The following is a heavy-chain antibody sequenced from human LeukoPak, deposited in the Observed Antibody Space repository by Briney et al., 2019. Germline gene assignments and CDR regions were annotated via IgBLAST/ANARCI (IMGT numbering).Heavy chain of an antibody. CDR2: TYWNDDK. D-gene: IGHD5-12*01. CDR1: GFSLSTSGVG. V-gene: IGHV2-5*01. Sequence: SGPTLVNPTQTLTLTCTFSGFSLSTSGVGVGWIRQPPGKALEWLALTYWNDDKRYSPSLKSRLTITKDTSKNQVVLTTTNMDPVDTATYYCARYVDIVATIISYGLDYWGQGTLVTVSS. CDR3: ARYVDIVATIISYGLDY. J-gene: IGHJ4*02.